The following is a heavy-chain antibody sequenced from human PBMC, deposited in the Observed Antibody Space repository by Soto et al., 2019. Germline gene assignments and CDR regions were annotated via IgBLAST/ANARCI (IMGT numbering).Heavy chain of an antibody. Sequence: EVQLVESGGGLVQPGESLTLSCAASGFTFSSYWMHWVRQAPGKGLVWVSRIKSDGSGTYYGDSVKGRLTISGDTAKNTLNLKMNSLGVEDTVGYFCEGGDGDRYDGNGSLARHWGQGPLVTSPS. J-gene: IGHJ4*02. CDR2: IKSDGSGT. CDR3: EGGDGDRYDGNGSLARH. CDR1: GFTFSSYW. V-gene: IGHV3-74*01. D-gene: IGHD3-22*01.